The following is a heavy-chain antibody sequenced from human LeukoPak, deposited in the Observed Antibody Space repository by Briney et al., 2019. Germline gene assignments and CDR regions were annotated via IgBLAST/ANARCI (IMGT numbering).Heavy chain of an antibody. CDR3: AKVGLSGSYPRHHDY. Sequence: PGRSLGLSCAASGFTFSSYAMSWVRQAPGKGLEWVSAISGSGGSTYYADSVKGRFTISRDNSKNTLYLQMNSLRAEDTAVYYCAKVGLSGSYPRHHDYWGQGTLVTVSS. CDR2: ISGSGGST. D-gene: IGHD1-26*01. CDR1: GFTFSSYA. V-gene: IGHV3-23*01. J-gene: IGHJ4*02.